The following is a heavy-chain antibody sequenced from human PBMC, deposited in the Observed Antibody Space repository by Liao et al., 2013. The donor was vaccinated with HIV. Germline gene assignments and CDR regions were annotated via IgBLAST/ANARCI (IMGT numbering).Heavy chain of an antibody. CDR1: GGSISSYY. Sequence: QVQLQESGPGLVKPSETLSLTCTVSGGSISSYYWSWIRQPAGKGLEWIGRIYTSGSTNYNPSLKSRVTMSVDTSKNQFSLKLSSVTAADTAVYYCARDSRYSGSYYDYYYYMDVWGKGTTGHRLL. D-gene: IGHD1-26*01. J-gene: IGHJ6*03. CDR3: ARDSRYSGSYYDYYYYMDV. CDR2: IYTSGST. V-gene: IGHV4-4*07.